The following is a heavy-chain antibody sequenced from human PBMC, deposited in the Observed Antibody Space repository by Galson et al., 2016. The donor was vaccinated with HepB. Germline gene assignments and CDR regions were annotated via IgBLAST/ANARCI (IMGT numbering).Heavy chain of an antibody. CDR2: INAGTGNT. Sequence: SVKVSCKASGYTFTSYSMHWVRQAPGQRLEWMGWINAGTGNTIYAQNFQGRVTFTRETSASTASLELRSLRSEDTSIYYCARVGYTSGWYFDYWGQGTLVTVSS. J-gene: IGHJ4*02. CDR1: GYTFTSYS. D-gene: IGHD6-19*01. CDR3: ARVGYTSGWYFDY. V-gene: IGHV1-3*01.